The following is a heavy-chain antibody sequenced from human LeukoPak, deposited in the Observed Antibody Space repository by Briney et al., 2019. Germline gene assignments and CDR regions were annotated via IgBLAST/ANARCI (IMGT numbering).Heavy chain of an antibody. CDR3: ACRSFGSGFDY. CDR1: GFTFSTYA. Sequence: GGSLRLSCAASGFTFSTYAMSWVRQAPGKGLDWVSGISGSGGSTYYADSVKGRFTISRDNSKNTLYLQMNSLRAEDTAVYYCACRSFGSGFDYWGQGTLVTVSS. CDR2: ISGSGGST. V-gene: IGHV3-23*01. D-gene: IGHD6-19*01. J-gene: IGHJ4*02.